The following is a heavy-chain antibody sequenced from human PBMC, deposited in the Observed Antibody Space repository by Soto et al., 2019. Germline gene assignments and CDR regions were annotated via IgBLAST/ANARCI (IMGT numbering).Heavy chain of an antibody. V-gene: IGHV3-30-3*01. Sequence: QVQLVESGGGVVQPGRSLRLSCAASGFTFSSYAMHWVRRAPGKGLEWVAVISYDGSNKYYADSVKGRFTISRDNSKNTLYLQMNSLRAEDTAVYYCARAYSSSSKFPESYYYGMDVWGQGTTVTVSS. CDR3: ARAYSSSSKFPESYYYGMDV. CDR2: ISYDGSNK. J-gene: IGHJ6*02. D-gene: IGHD6-6*01. CDR1: GFTFSSYA.